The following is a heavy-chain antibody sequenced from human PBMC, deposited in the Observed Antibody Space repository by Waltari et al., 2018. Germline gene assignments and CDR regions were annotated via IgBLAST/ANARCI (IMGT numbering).Heavy chain of an antibody. D-gene: IGHD3-22*01. CDR3: KITMIAVDAFDV. CDR1: GFNFGDYA. V-gene: IGHV3-49*04. Sequence: EVQLVESGGGLVQPGRSLRLSCTASGFNFGDYAMSWVRQAPGKGLEWVAFIRSKLEGGATEYAASVEGRFTISREDSKSVAYLQMSSLKTEDTGVYFCKITMIAVDAFDVWGQGTMVTVSS. J-gene: IGHJ3*01. CDR2: IRSKLEGGAT.